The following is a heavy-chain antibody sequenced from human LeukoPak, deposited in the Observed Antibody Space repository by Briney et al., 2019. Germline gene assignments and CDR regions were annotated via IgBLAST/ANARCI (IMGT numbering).Heavy chain of an antibody. J-gene: IGHJ4*02. V-gene: IGHV3-23*01. D-gene: IGHD5-24*01. CDR1: GFTFSRYA. CDR3: AKKRRDGYNPFDF. Sequence: LPGGSLRLSCAASGFTFSRYAMSWVRQGPGKGLEWVCGISSSGESPYYADSVEGRFTISRDNSKNMLYLEINSLRAEDTALYYCAKKRRDGYNPFDFLGQGTLVTVSS. CDR2: ISSSGESP.